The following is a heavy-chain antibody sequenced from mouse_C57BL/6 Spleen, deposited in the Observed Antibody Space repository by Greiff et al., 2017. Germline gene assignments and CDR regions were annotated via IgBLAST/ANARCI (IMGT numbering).Heavy chain of an antibody. CDR3: AINFGSSGYLYYAMDY. Sequence: VNLVESGPGLVQPSQSLSITCTVSGFSLTSYGVHWVRQSPGKGLEWLGVIWSGGSTDYNAAVISRLSISKDNSTSQVCFKMNSLQADDTAIYYCAINFGSSGYLYYAMDYWGQGTSVTVSS. CDR1: GFSLTSYG. V-gene: IGHV2-2*01. CDR2: IWSGGST. J-gene: IGHJ4*01. D-gene: IGHD3-2*02.